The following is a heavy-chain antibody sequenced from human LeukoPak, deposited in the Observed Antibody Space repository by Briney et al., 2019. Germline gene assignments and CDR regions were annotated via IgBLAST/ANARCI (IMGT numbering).Heavy chain of an antibody. V-gene: IGHV3-23*01. D-gene: IGHD6-19*01. J-gene: IGHJ4*02. CDR2: ISGSGGST. CDR1: GFTFSSYA. CDR3: AKIQSPIAVAGSIDY. Sequence: GGSLRLSCAASGFTFSSYAMSWVRQAPGKGLEWVSAISGSGGSTYYADSVKGRFTISRDNSKNTLYLQMNSLRAEDTAVYYCAKIQSPIAVAGSIDYWGQGTLVTVTS.